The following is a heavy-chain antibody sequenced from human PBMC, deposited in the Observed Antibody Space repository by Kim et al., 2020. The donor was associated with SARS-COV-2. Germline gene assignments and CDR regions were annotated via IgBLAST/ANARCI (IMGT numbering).Heavy chain of an antibody. J-gene: IGHJ6*02. CDR3: AKDMRWEGYYGMDV. V-gene: IGHV3-9*01. CDR2: ISWNSGSI. D-gene: IGHD1-26*01. Sequence: GGSLRLSCAASGFTFGDYAMHWVRQAPGKGLEWVSGISWNSGSIGYADSVKGRFTISRDNAKNSLYLQMNSLRAEDTALYYCAKDMRWEGYYGMDVWGQGTTVTVSS. CDR1: GFTFGDYA.